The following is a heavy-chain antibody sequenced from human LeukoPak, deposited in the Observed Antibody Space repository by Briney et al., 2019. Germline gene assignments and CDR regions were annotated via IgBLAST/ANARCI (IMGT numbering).Heavy chain of an antibody. CDR3: ARDGGYRKPSFDY. V-gene: IGHV3-30*03. J-gene: IGHJ4*02. CDR2: TSYDGTNN. Sequence: GRSLRLSCAASGFTFSNYGMHWVRQAPGKGLEWVAVTSYDGTNNYYADSVRGRFTNSRDNSKNTLYLQMKSLRAEDTAVYYCARDGGYRKPSFDYWGQGTLVTVSS. D-gene: IGHD5-18*01. CDR1: GFTFSNYG.